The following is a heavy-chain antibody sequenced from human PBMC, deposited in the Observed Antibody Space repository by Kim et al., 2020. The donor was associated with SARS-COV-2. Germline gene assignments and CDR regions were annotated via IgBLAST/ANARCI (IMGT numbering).Heavy chain of an antibody. Sequence: ASVKVSCKASGYTFTGYYMHWVRQAPGQGLEWMGWINPNSGGTNYAQKFQGRVTMTRDTSISTAYMELSRLRSDDTAVYYCARDRGLEADDAFDIWGQGTMVTVSS. J-gene: IGHJ3*02. CDR1: GYTFTGYY. CDR2: INPNSGGT. CDR3: ARDRGLEADDAFDI. D-gene: IGHD1-1*01. V-gene: IGHV1-2*02.